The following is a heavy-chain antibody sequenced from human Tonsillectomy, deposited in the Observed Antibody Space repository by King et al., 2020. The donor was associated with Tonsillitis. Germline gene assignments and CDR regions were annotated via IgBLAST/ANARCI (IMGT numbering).Heavy chain of an antibody. CDR3: ATKARELEP. Sequence: VQLQESGPGLVKPSETLSLTCTVSGVSIKNYYWAWIRQPPGRGPEYIGYVFYTGDTNYNPSLKSRVTISIDTSRNQISLKLTSVTAADTALYYCATKARELEPWGPGTLVTVSS. J-gene: IGHJ5*02. CDR2: VFYTGDT. V-gene: IGHV4-59*08. CDR1: GVSIKNYY.